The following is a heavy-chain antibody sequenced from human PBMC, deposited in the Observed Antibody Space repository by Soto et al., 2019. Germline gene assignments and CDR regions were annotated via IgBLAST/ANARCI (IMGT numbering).Heavy chain of an antibody. V-gene: IGHV5-51*01. CDR3: ARRSRGDHYFDY. CDR2: IYPGDSDT. D-gene: IGHD4-17*01. CDR1: GYRFTSYW. J-gene: IGHJ4*02. Sequence: GLSLKISCKGSGYRFTSYWMGWVRQMPGKGLEWMGIIYPGDSDTRYSPSCQGQVTLSADKSISTAYLQWSSLKASDTAMYSCARRSRGDHYFDYWGQGTLVTVS.